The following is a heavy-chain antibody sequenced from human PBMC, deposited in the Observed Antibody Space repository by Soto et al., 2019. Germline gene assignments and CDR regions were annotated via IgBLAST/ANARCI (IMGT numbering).Heavy chain of an antibody. V-gene: IGHV3-33*01. CDR3: ARDRDNGLDY. Sequence: QVQLVESGGGVVQPGRSLRLACAASGFTFSSHGMHWVRQAPGKGLEWVAVIWYDGSNKNYADSVEGRFTISTDNSKNPLYLQMNRLRAEDTDVYNCARDRDNGLDYWGQGTLVTVSS. J-gene: IGHJ4*02. CDR2: IWYDGSNK. CDR1: GFTFSSHG. D-gene: IGHD2-8*01.